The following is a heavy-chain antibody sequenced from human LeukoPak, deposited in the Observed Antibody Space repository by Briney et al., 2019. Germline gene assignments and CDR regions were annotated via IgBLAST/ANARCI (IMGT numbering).Heavy chain of an antibody. J-gene: IGHJ4*02. D-gene: IGHD6-19*01. V-gene: IGHV4-59*08. Sequence: SETLSLTCTVSGGSISSYYWSWIRQPLGKGLEWIGYIYYSGSTNYNPSLKSRVTISVDTSKNQFSLKLSSVTAADTAVYYCASTGYSSGWYYWGQGTLVTVSS. CDR2: IYYSGST. CDR1: GGSISSYY. CDR3: ASTGYSSGWYY.